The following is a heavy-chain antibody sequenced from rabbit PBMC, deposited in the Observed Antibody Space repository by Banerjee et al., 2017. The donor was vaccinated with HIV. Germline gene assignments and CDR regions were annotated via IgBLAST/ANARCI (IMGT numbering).Heavy chain of an antibody. CDR1: GFTISSYH. CDR2: IYTGSGAT. V-gene: IGHV1S43*01. CDR3: ARDPGAFGWNFNL. Sequence: QEQLVESRGGLVQPGGSLTLSCKASGFTISSYHMGWVRQAPGKGLEWIGCIYTGSGATYYANWVNGRFTISRSTSLNTVDLKVTSLTAADTATYFCARDPGAFGWNFNLWGPGT. J-gene: IGHJ4*01. D-gene: IGHD5-1*01.